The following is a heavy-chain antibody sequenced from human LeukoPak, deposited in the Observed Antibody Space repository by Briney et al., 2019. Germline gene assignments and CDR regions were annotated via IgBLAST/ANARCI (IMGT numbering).Heavy chain of an antibody. CDR3: ARDGVKGAAVYYFDY. J-gene: IGHJ4*02. V-gene: IGHV3-30*04. CDR2: ISNDGRDK. D-gene: IGHD3-3*01. CDR1: GFTFSTYA. Sequence: PGGSLRLSCAASGFTFSTYALHWVRQAPGKGLERVAVISNDGRDKKYADSVRGRFIISRDNSKNTLYLQMDSLRAEDTAVYYCARDGVKGAAVYYFDYWGQGTLVTVSS.